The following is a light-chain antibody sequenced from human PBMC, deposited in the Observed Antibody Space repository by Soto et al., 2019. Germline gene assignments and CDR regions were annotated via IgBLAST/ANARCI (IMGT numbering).Light chain of an antibody. J-gene: IGLJ1*01. CDR1: SSDVGGYNY. CDR3: SSYTSSSAYV. Sequence: QSVLTQPASVSGSPGQSITISCTGTSSDVGGYNYVSWYQQHPGKAPKLMIYDVSNRPSGVSNRFSGSKSGNSASLTMSGLQAEDEAGYYCSSYTSSSAYVFGSGTKVTVL. V-gene: IGLV2-14*01. CDR2: DVS.